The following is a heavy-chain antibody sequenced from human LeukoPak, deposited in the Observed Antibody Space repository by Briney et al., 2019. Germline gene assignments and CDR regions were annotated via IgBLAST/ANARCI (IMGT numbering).Heavy chain of an antibody. CDR1: GFSFSHYP. D-gene: IGHD6-6*01. CDR3: AKDLGYSSSYNITLLDY. J-gene: IGHJ4*02. Sequence: GGSLRLSCVASGFSFSHYPMHWVRQAPGKGLEWVAFIRYDGSNKYYADSVKGRFTISRDNSKNTLYLQMNSLRAEDTAVYYCAKDLGYSSSYNITLLDYWGQGTLVTVSS. CDR2: IRYDGSNK. V-gene: IGHV3-30*02.